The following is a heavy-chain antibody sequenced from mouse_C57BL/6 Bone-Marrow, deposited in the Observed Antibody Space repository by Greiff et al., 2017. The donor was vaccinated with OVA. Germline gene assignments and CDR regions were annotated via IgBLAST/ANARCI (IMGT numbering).Heavy chain of an antibody. V-gene: IGHV1-50*01. Sequence: QVQLQQPGAELVKPGASVKLSCKASGYTFTSYWMQWVKQRPGQGLEWIGEIDPSDSYTNYNQKFKGKATLTVDTSSSTAYMQLGSLTSEDSAVYYCARSPLYYYGSSYDDYWGQGTTLTVSS. J-gene: IGHJ2*01. CDR2: IDPSDSYT. CDR1: GYTFTSYW. CDR3: ARSPLYYYGSSYDDY. D-gene: IGHD1-1*01.